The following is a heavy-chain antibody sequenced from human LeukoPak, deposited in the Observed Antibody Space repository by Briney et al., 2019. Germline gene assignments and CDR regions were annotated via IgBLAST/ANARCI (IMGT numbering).Heavy chain of an antibody. D-gene: IGHD3-22*01. V-gene: IGHV3-53*01. J-gene: IGHJ4*02. CDR3: ARDQYDDSSGYYYPFDY. CDR2: IDSGGGT. Sequence: PGGSLRLSCAASGFSVSGNYMSWVRQAPGRGLEWVSIIDSGGGTYYADSVKGRFTLSRDNSRNTLYLQMNSLRAEDTAVYYCARDQYDDSSGYYYPFDYWGQGTQVTVSS. CDR1: GFSVSGNY.